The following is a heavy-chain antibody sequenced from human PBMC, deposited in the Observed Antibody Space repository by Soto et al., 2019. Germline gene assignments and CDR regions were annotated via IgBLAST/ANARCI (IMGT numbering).Heavy chain of an antibody. CDR2: IYHSGGT. V-gene: IGHV4-30-2*01. D-gene: IGHD4-17*01. CDR1: GGPITSGGYS. Sequence: SETLSLTCAVSGGPITSGGYSWSWTRQPPGKGLEWIGYIYHSGGTYYNPSLKSRVTLSIDRTKKQFSLKLKSVTAADTAVYFCARTMTTSGWFDPWGQGTLVTVSS. J-gene: IGHJ5*02. CDR3: ARTMTTSGWFDP.